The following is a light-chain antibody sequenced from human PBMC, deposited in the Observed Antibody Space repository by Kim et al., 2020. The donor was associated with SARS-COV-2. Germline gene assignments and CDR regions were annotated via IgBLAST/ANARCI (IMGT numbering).Light chain of an antibody. CDR2: DVT. Sequence: QSALTQPRSVSGSPGQSVTISCTGTSSDVGGYKHVSWYQQHPGKAPKLMIYDVTKRPSGVPDRFSGSKSGNTASLTISGLQAEDEADYYCCSYAGSYTFYVFGTGTKVTVL. CDR1: SSDVGGYKH. V-gene: IGLV2-11*01. CDR3: CSYAGSYTFYV. J-gene: IGLJ1*01.